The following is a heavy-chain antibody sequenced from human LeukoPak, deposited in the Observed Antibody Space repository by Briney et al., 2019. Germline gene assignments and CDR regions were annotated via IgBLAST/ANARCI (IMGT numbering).Heavy chain of an antibody. J-gene: IGHJ4*02. D-gene: IGHD3-10*01. CDR1: GFTFNYFA. Sequence: GGSLRLSCAASGFTFNYFAMHWVRQAPGKGLEWLAVISNDGNNKYYADSVKGRFTISRDNAKNTLYLQMNNLRAEDTAIYYCATDYYVSGSYYRLFYWGQGTLVTVSS. CDR3: ATDYYVSGSYYRLFY. CDR2: ISNDGNNK. V-gene: IGHV3-30*03.